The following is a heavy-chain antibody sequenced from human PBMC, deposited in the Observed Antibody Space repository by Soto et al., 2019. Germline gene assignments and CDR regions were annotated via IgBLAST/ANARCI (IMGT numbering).Heavy chain of an antibody. D-gene: IGHD3-10*01. J-gene: IGHJ6*03. CDR3: AKGSAWGHDYTYNVDV. CDR2: ITGNGLST. Sequence: EAQVLESGGGLVQPGGALKLSCAGSGFTFGDYAMSWVRQAPGRGLEWVSSITGNGLSTYYTDSVKGRVTISRDNSKNTLFLQLTGLRAEDTAVYYCAKGSAWGHDYTYNVDVWGKGTTVAVPS. V-gene: IGHV3-23*01. CDR1: GFTFGDYA.